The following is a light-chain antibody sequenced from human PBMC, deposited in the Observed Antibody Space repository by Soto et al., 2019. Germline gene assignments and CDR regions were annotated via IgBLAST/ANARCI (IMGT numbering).Light chain of an antibody. V-gene: IGKV3-20*01. CDR1: QSVSIL. J-gene: IGKJ1*01. Sequence: EIVLTQSPATLPLSPGERATLSCRASQSVSILLAWYQQKPGQAPRLLIYGASSRATGIPDRFSGSGSGTDFTLTISRLDPEDFAVYYCQQYGSSPLTFGQGTKVDTK. CDR3: QQYGSSPLT. CDR2: GAS.